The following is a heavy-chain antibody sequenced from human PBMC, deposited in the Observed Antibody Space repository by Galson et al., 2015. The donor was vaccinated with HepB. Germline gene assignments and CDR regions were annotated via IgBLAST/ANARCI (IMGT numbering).Heavy chain of an antibody. D-gene: IGHD1-26*01. V-gene: IGHV3-21*01. J-gene: IGHJ4*02. CDR3: ARATTPRWDRGYYFDY. CDR2: ISSSSSYI. CDR1: GFTFSSYS. Sequence: SLRLSCAASGFTFSSYSMNWVRQAPGKGLEWVSSISSSSSYIYYADSVKGRFTISRDNAKNSLYLQMNSLRAEDTAVYYCARATTPRWDRGYYFDYWGQGTLVTVSS.